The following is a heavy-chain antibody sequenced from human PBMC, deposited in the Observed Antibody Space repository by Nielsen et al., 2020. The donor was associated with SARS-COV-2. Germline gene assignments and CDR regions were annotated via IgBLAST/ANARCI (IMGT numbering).Heavy chain of an antibody. J-gene: IGHJ5*02. Sequence: SQTLSLTCAISGDSVSSSSAAWNWIRQSPSRGLEWLGRTYYRSKWYNDYAVSVKSRITINPDTSKNQFSLHLNSVTPEDTAVYYCARGFAVTPNGWFDPWGQGTLVTVSS. V-gene: IGHV6-1*01. CDR3: ARGFAVTPNGWFDP. D-gene: IGHD5-18*01. CDR1: GDSVSSSSAA. CDR2: TYYRSKWYN.